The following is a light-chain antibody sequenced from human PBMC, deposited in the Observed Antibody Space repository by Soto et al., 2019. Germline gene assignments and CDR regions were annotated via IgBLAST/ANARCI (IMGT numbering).Light chain of an antibody. CDR2: AAS. CDR1: QGIDSY. J-gene: IGKJ3*01. Sequence: IQLTQSPSFLSASVGDRVTITCRASQGIDSYLTWYQQKPGKAPKLLIYAASTLQSGVPSRFGGSGSGTEFTLTISSLQPEDFATYYCQQLKTYPITFGPGTKVDIK. CDR3: QQLKTYPIT. V-gene: IGKV1-9*01.